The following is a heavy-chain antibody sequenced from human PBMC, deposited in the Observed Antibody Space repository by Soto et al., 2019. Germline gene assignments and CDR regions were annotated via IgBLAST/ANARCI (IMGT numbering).Heavy chain of an antibody. CDR2: IRSKANSYAT. V-gene: IGHV3-73*01. CDR3: TSLYANRIKTGFDP. J-gene: IGHJ5*02. D-gene: IGHD2-2*02. Sequence: GGSLRLSCAASGFTFSGSAMHWVRQASGKGLEWVGRIRSKANSYATAYAASVKGRFTISRDDSKNTAYLQMNSLKTEDTAVYYCTSLYANRIKTGFDPWGQGTLVTVSS. CDR1: GFTFSGSA.